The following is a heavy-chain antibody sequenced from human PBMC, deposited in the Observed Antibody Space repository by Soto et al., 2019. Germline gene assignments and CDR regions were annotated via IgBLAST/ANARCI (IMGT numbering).Heavy chain of an antibody. D-gene: IGHD2-15*01. CDR3: ARDCGTDCSGGSCYRYYFDY. Sequence: EVQLVESGGGLVQPGGSLRLSCAASGFTVSSNYMSWVSQAPGKGLEWVSVIYSGGSTYYADSVKGRFTISRDNSKNTLYLQMNSLRAEDTAVYYCARDCGTDCSGGSCYRYYFDYWGQGTLVTVSS. CDR2: IYSGGST. CDR1: GFTVSSNY. V-gene: IGHV3-66*01. J-gene: IGHJ4*02.